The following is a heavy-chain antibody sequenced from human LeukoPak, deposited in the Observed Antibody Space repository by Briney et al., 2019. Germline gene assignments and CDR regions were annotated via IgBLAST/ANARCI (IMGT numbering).Heavy chain of an antibody. CDR2: IIPILGIA. V-gene: IGHV1-69*04. J-gene: IGHJ6*02. CDR1: GGTFSSYA. Sequence: SVKVSCKASGGTFSSYAISWVRQAHGQGLEWMGRIIPILGIANYAQKFQGRVTITADKSTSTAYMELSSVRSEDTAVYYCARRIGSIQGYYYGMDVWGQGTTVTVSS. D-gene: IGHD2-15*01. CDR3: ARRIGSIQGYYYGMDV.